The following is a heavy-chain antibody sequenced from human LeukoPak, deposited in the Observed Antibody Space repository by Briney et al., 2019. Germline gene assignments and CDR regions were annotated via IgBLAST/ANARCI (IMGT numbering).Heavy chain of an antibody. V-gene: IGHV4-59*11. J-gene: IGHJ5*02. Sequence: PSETLSLTCTVSGGSISSHYWSWIRQPPGKGLEWIGYIYYSGSTNYNPSLKSRVTISVDTSKNQFSLKLSSVTAADTAVYYCARLQARRRRGTIVAPRANWFDPWGQGTLVTVSS. CDR1: GGSISSHY. CDR3: ARLQARRRRGTIVAPRANWFDP. D-gene: IGHD3-22*01. CDR2: IYYSGST.